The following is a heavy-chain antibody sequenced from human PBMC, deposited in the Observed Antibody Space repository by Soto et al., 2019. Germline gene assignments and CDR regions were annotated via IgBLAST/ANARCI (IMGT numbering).Heavy chain of an antibody. D-gene: IGHD5-12*01. CDR2: IWYDGSNK. J-gene: IGHJ6*02. Sequence: QVQLVESGGGVVQPGRSLRLSCAASGFTFSSYGMHWVRQAPGKGLEWGAVIWYDGSNKYYADSVKGLFTISRDNSKNTLFLQMNSLRAEDTAVYYCAREGWLHPHPVYYSYCMDVWGQGTTVTLSS. CDR3: AREGWLHPHPVYYSYCMDV. CDR1: GFTFSSYG. V-gene: IGHV3-33*01.